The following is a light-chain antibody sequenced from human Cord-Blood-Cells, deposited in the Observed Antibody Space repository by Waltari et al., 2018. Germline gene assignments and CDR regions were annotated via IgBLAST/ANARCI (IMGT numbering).Light chain of an antibody. CDR3: SSYTSSSTYV. CDR1: SSDVGGYNY. CDR2: DVS. J-gene: IGLJ1*01. Sequence: QSAPTQPASVSGSPGQSITISCTVTSSDVGGYNYVSWYQQHPGKAPKLLIYDVSNRPSGVSNRFSGSKSGNTASLTISGLQAEDEADYYCSSYTSSSTYVFGTGTKVTVL. V-gene: IGLV2-14*01.